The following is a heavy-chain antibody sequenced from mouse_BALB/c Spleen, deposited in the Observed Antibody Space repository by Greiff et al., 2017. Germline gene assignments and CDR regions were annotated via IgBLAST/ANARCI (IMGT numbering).Heavy chain of an antibody. J-gene: IGHJ1*01. CDR1: GYTFTSYY. CDR2: INPSNGGT. V-gene: IGHV1S81*02. D-gene: IGHD6-1*01. Sequence: QVQLQQPGAELVMPGASVKLSCKASGYTFTSYYMYWVKQRPGQGLEWIGGINPSNGGTNFNEKFKSKATLTVDKSSSTAYMQLSSLTSEHSAVYYCTRKRPSYWYFDVGGAGTTVTVSS. CDR3: TRKRPSYWYFDV.